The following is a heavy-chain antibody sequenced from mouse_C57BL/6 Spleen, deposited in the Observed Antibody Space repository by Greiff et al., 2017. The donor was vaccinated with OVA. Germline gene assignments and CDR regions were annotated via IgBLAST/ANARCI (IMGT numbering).Heavy chain of an antibody. V-gene: IGHV1-80*01. CDR2: IYPGDGDT. CDR3: ARRYKDYAMDY. J-gene: IGHJ4*01. CDR1: GYAFSSYW. D-gene: IGHD1-3*01. Sequence: VQLQQSGAELVKPGASVKISCKASGYAFSSYWMNWVKQRPGKGLEWIGQIYPGDGDTNYNGKLKGKATLTADNSSSTAYMQLSSLTSEDSAVYFCARRYKDYAMDYWGQGTSVTVSS.